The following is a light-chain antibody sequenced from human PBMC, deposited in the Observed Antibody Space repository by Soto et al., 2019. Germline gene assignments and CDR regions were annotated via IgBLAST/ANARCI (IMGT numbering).Light chain of an antibody. Sequence: DIQLTQSPSSLSASVGDRITITCRASQSINTYLNWYQQKPGEAPPLLVYDSSTLQSGVPSRFSGSGFGAEFTLTVSSLQPEDFATYYCQQSYSNPTWTFGQGTKVDIK. J-gene: IGKJ1*01. V-gene: IGKV1-39*01. CDR2: DSS. CDR3: QQSYSNPTWT. CDR1: QSINTY.